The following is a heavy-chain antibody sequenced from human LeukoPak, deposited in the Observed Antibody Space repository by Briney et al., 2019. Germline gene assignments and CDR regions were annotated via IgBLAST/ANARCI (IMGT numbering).Heavy chain of an antibody. J-gene: IGHJ4*02. CDR1: GFTFSSYS. CDR3: AREPSFLRFFDY. Sequence: GGSLRLSCAASGFTFSSYSMNWVRQAPGKGLEWVSSISSSSSYIYYADSVKGRFTISRDNAKNSLYLQMNSLRAEDTAVYYCAREPSFLRFFDYWGQGTLVTVSS. CDR2: ISSSSSYI. D-gene: IGHD3-3*01. V-gene: IGHV3-21*01.